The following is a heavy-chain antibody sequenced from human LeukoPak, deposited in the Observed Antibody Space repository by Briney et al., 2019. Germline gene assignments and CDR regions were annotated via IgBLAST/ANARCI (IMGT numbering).Heavy chain of an antibody. CDR2: IYYSGST. CDR1: GGSISSYY. Sequence: PSETLPLTCTVSGGSISSYYWSWIRQPPGKGLEWIGYIYYSGSTNYNPSLKSRVTISVDTSKNQFSLKLSSVTAADTAVYYCARGPPYYYGSGREFHYWGQGTLVTVSS. D-gene: IGHD3-10*01. J-gene: IGHJ4*02. CDR3: ARGPPYYYGSGREFHY. V-gene: IGHV4-59*01.